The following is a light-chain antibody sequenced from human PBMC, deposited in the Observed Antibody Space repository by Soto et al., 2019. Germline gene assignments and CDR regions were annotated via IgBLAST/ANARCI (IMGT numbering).Light chain of an antibody. CDR1: RSNIGAGYE. J-gene: IGLJ3*02. Sequence: QSVLTQPPSVSGAPGQRITISCTGSRSNIGAGYEVHWYQQLPGTAPKLLISGHNIRPSGVPDRFFGSKSGTSASLAINGLQAEDEADYYCQSYDISLSGSGVFGGGTQLTVL. CDR2: GHN. V-gene: IGLV1-40*01. CDR3: QSYDISLSGSGV.